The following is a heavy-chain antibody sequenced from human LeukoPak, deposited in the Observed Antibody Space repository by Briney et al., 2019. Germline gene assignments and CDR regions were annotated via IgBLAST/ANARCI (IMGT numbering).Heavy chain of an antibody. V-gene: IGHV1-69*04. CDR3: ARDGCSSTSCYFLPASGYFDY. Sequence: SVKVSCKASGGTFSSYAISWVRHAPGQGLEWMGRIIPILGIANSAQKFQGRVTITADKSTSTAYMELSSLRSEDTAVYYCARDGCSSTSCYFLPASGYFDYWGQGTLVTVSS. CDR2: IIPILGIA. J-gene: IGHJ4*02. D-gene: IGHD2-2*01. CDR1: GGTFSSYA.